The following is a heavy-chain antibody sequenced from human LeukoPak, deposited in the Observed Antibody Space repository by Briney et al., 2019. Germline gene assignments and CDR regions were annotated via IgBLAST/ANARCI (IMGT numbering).Heavy chain of an antibody. J-gene: IGHJ6*03. CDR1: GYTFTGYY. CDR2: INPNSGGT. Sequence: ASVKVSCKASGYTFTGYYMHWVRQAPGQGLEWMGRINPNSGGTNYAQKFQGRVTMTRDTSISTAYMELSRLRSDDTAVYYCARGIAARPTPYYYYYYYMDVWGKGTTVTVSS. V-gene: IGHV1-2*06. CDR3: ARGIAARPTPYYYYYYYMDV. D-gene: IGHD6-6*01.